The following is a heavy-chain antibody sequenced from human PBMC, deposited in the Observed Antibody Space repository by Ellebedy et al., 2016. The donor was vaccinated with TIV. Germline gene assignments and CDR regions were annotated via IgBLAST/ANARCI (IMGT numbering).Heavy chain of an antibody. D-gene: IGHD2-2*01. CDR1: GYTFTSYD. CDR3: ARPEGGSSTSHQRYYYYMDV. V-gene: IGHV1-8*01. J-gene: IGHJ6*03. CDR2: MNPNSGNT. Sequence: ASVKVSXXASGYTFTSYDINWVRQATGQGLEWMGWMNPNSGNTGYAQKFQGRVTMTRNTSISTAYMELSSLRSEDTAVYYCARPEGGSSTSHQRYYYYMDVWGKGTTVTVSS.